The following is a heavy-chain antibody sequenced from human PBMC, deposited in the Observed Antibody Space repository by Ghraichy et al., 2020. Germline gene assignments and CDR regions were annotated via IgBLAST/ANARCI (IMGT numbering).Heavy chain of an antibody. Sequence: GESLNISCAASGFTFSSYGMHWVRQAPGKGLEWVAVIWYDGSNKYYADSVKGRFTISRDNSKNTLYLQMNSLRAEDTAVYYCAREGVGGTYVGSRPFDYWGQGTLVTVSS. V-gene: IGHV3-33*01. CDR1: GFTFSSYG. CDR2: IWYDGSNK. CDR3: AREGVGGTYVGSRPFDY. J-gene: IGHJ4*02. D-gene: IGHD1-14*01.